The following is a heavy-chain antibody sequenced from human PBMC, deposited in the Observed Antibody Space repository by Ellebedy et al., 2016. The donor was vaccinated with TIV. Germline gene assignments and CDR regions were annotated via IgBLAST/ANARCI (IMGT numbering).Heavy chain of an antibody. V-gene: IGHV1-3*01. CDR1: GYIFTSYA. CDR3: ARDTVTRYYYYYYGMDV. D-gene: IGHD4-17*01. Sequence: ASVKVSCKASGYIFTSYAMHWVRHDLGQRLEGMGWLNAGNGNTKYSQKFQGRVTITGDTSASTAYMELSILRSEDTAVYYCARDTVTRYYYYYYGMDVWGQGTTVTVSS. J-gene: IGHJ6*02. CDR2: LNAGNGNT.